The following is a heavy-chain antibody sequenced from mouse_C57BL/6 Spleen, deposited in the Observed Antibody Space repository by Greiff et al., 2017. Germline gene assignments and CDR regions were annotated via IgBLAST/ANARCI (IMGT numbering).Heavy chain of an antibody. J-gene: IGHJ3*01. CDR1: GYTFTDYY. Sequence: EVQLQQSGPELVKPGASVKISCKASGYTFTDYYMNWVKQSHGKSLEWIGDINPNNGGTSYNQKFKGKATLTVDKSSSTAYMELRSLTSEDSAVYYCARGDIWFAYWGQGTLVTVSA. CDR2: INPNNGGT. CDR3: ARGDIWFAY. V-gene: IGHV1-26*01.